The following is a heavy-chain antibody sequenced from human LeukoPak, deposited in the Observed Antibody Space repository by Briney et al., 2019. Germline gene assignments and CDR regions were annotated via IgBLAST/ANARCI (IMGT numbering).Heavy chain of an antibody. CDR3: ARHVYDILSAVDI. J-gene: IGHJ3*02. CDR2: IYYSGST. Sequence: PSETLSLTCTVSGVSISSTSYYWGWIRQPPGKGLEWIGSIYYSGSTYSNPSLKSRVTISVDPSKNQFALRLSSVTAADTAVYYCARHVYDILSAVDIWGQGTMVTVSS. CDR1: GVSISSTSYY. D-gene: IGHD3-9*01. V-gene: IGHV4-39*01.